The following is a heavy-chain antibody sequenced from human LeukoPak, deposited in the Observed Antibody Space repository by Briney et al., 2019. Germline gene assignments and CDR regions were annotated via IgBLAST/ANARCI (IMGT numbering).Heavy chain of an antibody. D-gene: IGHD5-18*01. CDR2: FDPEDGET. V-gene: IGHV1-24*01. CDR3: ARKSHVDTAMFDP. Sequence: ASVKVSCKVSGYTLTELSMHWVRQAPGKGLEWMGGFDPEDGETIYAQKFQGRVTMTTDTPTTTVYMELRSLRSDDTAVYYCARKSHVDTAMFDPWGQGTLVTVSS. J-gene: IGHJ5*02. CDR1: GYTLTELS.